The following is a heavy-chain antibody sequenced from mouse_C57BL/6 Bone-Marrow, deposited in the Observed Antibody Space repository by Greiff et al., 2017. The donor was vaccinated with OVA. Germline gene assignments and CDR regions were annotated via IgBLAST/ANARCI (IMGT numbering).Heavy chain of an antibody. CDR2: ISDGGSYT. Sequence: VQLKESGGGLVKPGGSLKLSCAASGFTFSSYAMSWVRQTPEKRLEWVATISDGGSYTYYPDNVKGRFTISRDNAKNNLYLQMSHLKSEDTAMYYCARDTIVTLFDYWGQGTTLTVSS. D-gene: IGHD2-5*01. CDR3: ARDTIVTLFDY. J-gene: IGHJ2*01. V-gene: IGHV5-4*01. CDR1: GFTFSSYA.